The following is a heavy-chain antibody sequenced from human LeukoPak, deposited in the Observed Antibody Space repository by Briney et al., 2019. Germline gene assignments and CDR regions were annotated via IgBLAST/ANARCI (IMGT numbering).Heavy chain of an antibody. CDR3: ARVATLDY. CDR1: GFTFNNYA. Sequence: HPGRSLRLSCAASGFTFNNYAMHWVRQAPGKGLEWVAVISYDGSNKYYADSVKGRFTISRDNSKNTLYLRMSSLRSEDTAVYYCARVATLDYWGQGTLVAVSS. V-gene: IGHV3-30-3*01. J-gene: IGHJ4*02. D-gene: IGHD1-1*01. CDR2: ISYDGSNK.